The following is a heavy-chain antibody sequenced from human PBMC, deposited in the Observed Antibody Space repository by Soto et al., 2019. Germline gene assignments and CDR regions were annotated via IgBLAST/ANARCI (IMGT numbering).Heavy chain of an antibody. CDR2: IYYGGST. CDR3: ARDRRYYDSSGYSSFDY. V-gene: IGHV4-31*03. CDR1: CGSISSGGYY. Sequence: PSETLSLTCTVSCGSISSGGYYWSWIRQHPGKGLEWIGYIYYGGSTYYNPSLKSRVTISVDTSKNQFSLKLSSVTAADTAVYYCARDRRYYDSSGYSSFDYWGQGTLVTVSS. D-gene: IGHD3-22*01. J-gene: IGHJ4*02.